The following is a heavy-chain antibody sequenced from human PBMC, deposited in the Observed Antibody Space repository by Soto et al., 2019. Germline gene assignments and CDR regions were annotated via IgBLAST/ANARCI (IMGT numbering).Heavy chain of an antibody. V-gene: IGHV3-73*02. Sequence: EVQLVESGGGLVQPGGSLKLSCAASGFTFSGSAMHWVRQASGKGLEWVGRIRSKANSYATAYAASVKGRFTISREDSKNTAYLQMNSLKTEDTAVYYCTTTGYGESRNYYYYGMDVWGQGTTVTVSS. CDR2: IRSKANSYAT. CDR1: GFTFSGSA. CDR3: TTTGYGESRNYYYYGMDV. D-gene: IGHD3-9*01. J-gene: IGHJ6*02.